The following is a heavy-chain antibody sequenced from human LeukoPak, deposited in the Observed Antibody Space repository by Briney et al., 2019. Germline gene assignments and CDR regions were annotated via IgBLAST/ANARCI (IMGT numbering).Heavy chain of an antibody. CDR3: AKAYSSSWYGC. J-gene: IGHJ4*02. CDR1: GFTFNNYA. V-gene: IGHV3-30-3*01. D-gene: IGHD6-13*01. Sequence: PGGSLRLSCIASGFTFNNYAMHWVRQAPGKGLEWVAVISYDGSNKYYADSVKGQFTISRDNSKNTLYLQMNSLRAEDTAVYYCAKAYSSSWYGCWGQGTLVTVSS. CDR2: ISYDGSNK.